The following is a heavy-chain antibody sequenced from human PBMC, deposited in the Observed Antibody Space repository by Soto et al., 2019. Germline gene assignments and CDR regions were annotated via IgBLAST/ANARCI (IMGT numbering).Heavy chain of an antibody. Sequence: EVQLVESGGGLVKPGGSLRLSCAASGFTFSSYSMNWVRQAPGKGLEWVSSISSSSSYIYYADSVKGRFTISRDNAKNSLYLQMNSLRAEDTAVYYCARDGPNYDLWSGYPLGLSYYGMDVWGQGTTVTVSS. CDR1: GFTFSSYS. V-gene: IGHV3-21*01. D-gene: IGHD3-3*01. J-gene: IGHJ6*02. CDR3: ARDGPNYDLWSGYPLGLSYYGMDV. CDR2: ISSSSSYI.